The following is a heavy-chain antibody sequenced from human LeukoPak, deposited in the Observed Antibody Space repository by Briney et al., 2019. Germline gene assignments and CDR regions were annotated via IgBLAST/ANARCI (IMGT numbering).Heavy chain of an antibody. J-gene: IGHJ4*02. CDR1: GFTFSSYA. CDR3: ASVEMGTAGFDH. Sequence: GGSLRLSCVASGFTFSSYAMTYVRQAPGKGLEWVSSISGSGGDTYYADSVQGRFTISRDNSKNTLNLQMNSLRAEDTAVYYCASVEMGTAGFDHWGQGTLVTVSS. V-gene: IGHV3-23*01. CDR2: ISGSGGDT. D-gene: IGHD5-24*01.